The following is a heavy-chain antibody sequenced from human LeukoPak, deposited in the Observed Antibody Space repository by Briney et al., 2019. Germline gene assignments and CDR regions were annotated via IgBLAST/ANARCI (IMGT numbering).Heavy chain of an antibody. V-gene: IGHV1-2*02. CDR2: INPNSGGT. D-gene: IGHD3-3*01. CDR1: GYTFTGYY. Sequence: ASVKVSCKASGYTFTGYYMHWVRQAPGQGLEWMGWINPNSGGTNYAQKFQGRVTMTRDTSISTAYMELSRLRSDDTAVYYCARDGITIFGVVNLYYYYMDVWGKGTTVTVSS. CDR3: ARDGITIFGVVNLYYYYMDV. J-gene: IGHJ6*03.